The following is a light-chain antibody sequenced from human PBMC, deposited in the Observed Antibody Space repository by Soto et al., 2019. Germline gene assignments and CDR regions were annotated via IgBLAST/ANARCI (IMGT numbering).Light chain of an antibody. V-gene: IGKV1-5*01. CDR2: DAS. CDR1: QSISSW. CDR3: QQYNSYSWT. Sequence: DIKITQSPSTLSASVRDRVTITCRASQSISSWLAWYQQKPGKAPKLLIYDASSLESGVPSRFSGSGSATEFTLTISSLQPDDFATYYCQQYNSYSWTFGQGTKVDI. J-gene: IGKJ1*01.